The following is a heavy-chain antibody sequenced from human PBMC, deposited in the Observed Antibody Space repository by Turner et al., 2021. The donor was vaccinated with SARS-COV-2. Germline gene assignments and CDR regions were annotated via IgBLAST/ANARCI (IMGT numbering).Heavy chain of an antibody. D-gene: IGHD5-18*01. CDR2: VSWNGSRT. V-gene: IGHV3-35*01. CDR3: ADY. Sequence: EVQLVVSGAGLVQPGGSLRLSCASSGFTFSNSDMNWVHQAPGKGLEWVSGVSWNGSRTHDADSVKGRFIISRDNSRNTLYLQTNSLRTRGYTYDAVADYWGQGTLVTVSS. J-gene: IGHJ4*02. CDR1: GFTFSNSD.